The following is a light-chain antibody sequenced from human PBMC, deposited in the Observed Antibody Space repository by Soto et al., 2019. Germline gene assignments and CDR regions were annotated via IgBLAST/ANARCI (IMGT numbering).Light chain of an antibody. J-gene: IGKJ4*01. CDR2: GAS. Sequence: DIQMTQSPSSLSASVGDRVTITCRASRGINNYLAWYQQKPGKVPKLLIYGASTLPSGGPSRFSGSGSGTDFTLTISRLQPEDVATYYCQKYSSASTFCGGTKVEIE. V-gene: IGKV1-27*01. CDR3: QKYSSAST. CDR1: RGINNY.